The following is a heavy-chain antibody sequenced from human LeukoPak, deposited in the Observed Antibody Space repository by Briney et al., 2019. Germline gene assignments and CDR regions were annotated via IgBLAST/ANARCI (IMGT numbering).Heavy chain of an antibody. CDR1: GGSISSYY. D-gene: IGHD1-7*01. CDR2: IYYSGTT. J-gene: IGHJ6*02. Sequence: SETLSLTCTVSGGSISSYYWSWIRQPPGKGLEWIGYIYYSGTTNYNPSLKSRVTISVDTSKNQFSLKLSSVTAADTAVYYCARGTQNYYYYYGMDVWGQGTTVTVSS. V-gene: IGHV4-59*08. CDR3: ARGTQNYYYYYGMDV.